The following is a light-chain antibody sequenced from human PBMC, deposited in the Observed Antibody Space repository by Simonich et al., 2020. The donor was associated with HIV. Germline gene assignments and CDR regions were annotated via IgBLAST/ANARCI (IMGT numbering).Light chain of an antibody. CDR3: QQYYTTPPT. Sequence: DIVMTQSPDSLAVSLGERATINCKSTQSVLYSSNNKNYLAWYQQKPDQLPKLLIYWASTRESGVPDRFSGSGSGTDFTLTISSLQAEDVAVYYCQQYYTTPPTFGQGTKVEIK. CDR1: QSVLYSSNNKNY. CDR2: WAS. V-gene: IGKV4-1*01. J-gene: IGKJ1*01.